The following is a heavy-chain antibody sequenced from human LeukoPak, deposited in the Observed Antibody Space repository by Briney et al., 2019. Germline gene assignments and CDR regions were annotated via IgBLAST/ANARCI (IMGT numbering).Heavy chain of an antibody. V-gene: IGHV1-24*01. D-gene: IGHD2-2*01. Sequence: ASVKVSCKVSGYTLTELSMHWVRQAPGKGPEWMGGFDPEDGETICAQKFQGRVTMTEDTSTDTAYMELSSLRSEDTAVYYCARDPTLVVPAAPLLVSYMDVWGKGTTVTVSS. CDR3: ARDPTLVVPAAPLLVSYMDV. CDR1: GYTLTELS. J-gene: IGHJ6*03. CDR2: FDPEDGET.